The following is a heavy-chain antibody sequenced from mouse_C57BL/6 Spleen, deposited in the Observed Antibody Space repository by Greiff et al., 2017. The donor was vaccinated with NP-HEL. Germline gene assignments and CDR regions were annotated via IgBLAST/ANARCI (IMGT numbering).Heavy chain of an antibody. J-gene: IGHJ3*01. CDR3: ARLYYGNLFAY. D-gene: IGHD2-1*01. CDR2: ISGGGGNT. V-gene: IGHV5-9*01. CDR1: GFTFSSYT. Sequence: EVMLVESGGGLVKPGGSLKLSCAASGFTFSSYTMSWVRQTPEKRLEWVATISGGGGNTYYPDSVKGRFTISRDNAKNTLYLQMSSLRSEDTALYYCARLYYGNLFAYWGQGTLVTVSA.